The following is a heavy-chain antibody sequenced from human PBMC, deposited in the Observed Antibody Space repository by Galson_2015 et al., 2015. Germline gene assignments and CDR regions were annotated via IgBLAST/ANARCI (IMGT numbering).Heavy chain of an antibody. Sequence: SLRLSCAASGFTFSSYSMNWVRQAPGKGLEWVSFISSSSSYIYYADSVKGRFTISRDNAKNSLYLKMNSLRAEDTAVYYCARDLDYYDSSGYYRRQYYGMDVWGQGTTVTVSS. CDR3: ARDLDYYDSSGYYRRQYYGMDV. CDR2: ISSSSSYI. CDR1: GFTFSSYS. D-gene: IGHD3-22*01. V-gene: IGHV3-21*06. J-gene: IGHJ6*02.